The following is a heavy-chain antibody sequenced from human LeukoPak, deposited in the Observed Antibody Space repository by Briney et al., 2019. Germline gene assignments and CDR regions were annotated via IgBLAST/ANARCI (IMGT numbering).Heavy chain of an antibody. CDR3: AKAANPAVASHIDH. J-gene: IGHJ4*02. CDR2: ISWNSGSI. D-gene: IGHD6-19*01. V-gene: IGHV3-9*01. CDR1: GFTFDDYA. Sequence: PGRSLRLSCAASGFTFDDYAMHWVRQAPGKGLEWDSGISWNSGSIGYADSVKGRFTISRDNAKNSLYLQMNSLRAEDTALYYCAKAANPAVASHIDHWGQGTLVTVSS.